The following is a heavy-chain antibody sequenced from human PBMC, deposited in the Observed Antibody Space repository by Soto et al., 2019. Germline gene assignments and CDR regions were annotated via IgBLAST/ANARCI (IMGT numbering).Heavy chain of an antibody. CDR3: ARDESTNGVSGSLDY. D-gene: IGHD2-8*01. CDR1: GYTFTSYY. Sequence: QVQLVQSGAEVKKPGASVKVSCKASGYTFTSYYMHWVRQAPGQGLEWMGIINPSGGSTSYAQKFQGRVTMTRDTSTRTVYMELSSLRSEDTAVYYCARDESTNGVSGSLDYWGQGTLVTVSS. V-gene: IGHV1-46*01. CDR2: INPSGGST. J-gene: IGHJ4*02.